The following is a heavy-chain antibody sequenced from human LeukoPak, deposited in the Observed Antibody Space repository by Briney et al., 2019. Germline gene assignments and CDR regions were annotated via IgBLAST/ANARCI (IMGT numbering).Heavy chain of an antibody. Sequence: ASVKVSCKASGYTFTNYDINWVRQAAGQGLEWMGWMNPDSGDTDYAQKFQGRVTMTRDTSISTAYMELSSLGSEDTAIYYCARGSVEMLFWGQGTPVTVSS. J-gene: IGHJ4*02. CDR1: GYTFTNYD. V-gene: IGHV1-8*01. D-gene: IGHD5-24*01. CDR3: ARGSVEMLF. CDR2: MNPDSGDT.